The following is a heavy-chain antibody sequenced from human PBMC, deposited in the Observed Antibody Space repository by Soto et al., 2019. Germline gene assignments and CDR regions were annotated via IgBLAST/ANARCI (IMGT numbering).Heavy chain of an antibody. J-gene: IGHJ4*02. CDR3: VRTACVINNCSYRGAR. CDR1: GFDFKTYG. D-gene: IGHD1-20*01. V-gene: IGHV3-33*01. Sequence: QGQLVESGGGVVQPGRSLRLSCLASGFDFKTYGMHWVRQAPGKGLEWVAVIGFDGTNIHYSDSVRGRFSISRDNSENTVSLQMNSLRVEDTALYYCVRTACVINNCSYRGARWGQGTLVTV. CDR2: IGFDGTNI.